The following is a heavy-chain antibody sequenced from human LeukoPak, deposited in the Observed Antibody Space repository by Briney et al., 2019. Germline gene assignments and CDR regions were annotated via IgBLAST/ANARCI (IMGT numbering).Heavy chain of an antibody. V-gene: IGHV3-66*01. CDR2: IYSGGST. J-gene: IGHJ4*02. CDR1: GFTFSSYS. CDR3: ARDRGGSSWYEPYDY. Sequence: GGSLRLSCAASGFTFSSYSMNWVRQAPGKGLEWVSVIYSGGSTYYADSVKGRFTISRDNSKNTLYLQMNSLRAEDTAVYYCARDRGGSSWYEPYDYWGQGTLVTVSS. D-gene: IGHD6-13*01.